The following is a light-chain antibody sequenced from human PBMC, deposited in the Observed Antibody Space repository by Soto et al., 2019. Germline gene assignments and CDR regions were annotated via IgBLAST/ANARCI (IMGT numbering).Light chain of an antibody. V-gene: IGKV1-39*01. CDR3: QQTYIPPLT. J-gene: IGKJ1*01. CDR1: QSINNY. Sequence: IQLTQSPSSLSASVGDRVAITCRTSQSINNYLNWYQQKPGKAPKVLIYDATRLQSGVPSRFSGGGSGTDFTLTISSLQPEDFATYYCQQTYIPPLTFGQGTEVEIK. CDR2: DAT.